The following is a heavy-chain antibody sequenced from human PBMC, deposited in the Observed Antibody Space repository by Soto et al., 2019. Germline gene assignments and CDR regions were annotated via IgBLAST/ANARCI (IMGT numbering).Heavy chain of an antibody. CDR3: ARLTGSSWPTAAFDI. V-gene: IGHV1-69*01. CDR1: GGTFSSYA. J-gene: IGHJ3*02. Sequence: VKVSCKASGGTFSSYAISWVRQAPGQGLEWMGGIIPIFGTANYAQKLQGRVTITADESTSTAYMELSSLRSEDTAVYYCARLTGSSWPTAAFDIWGQGTMVTVS. CDR2: IIPIFGTA. D-gene: IGHD6-13*01.